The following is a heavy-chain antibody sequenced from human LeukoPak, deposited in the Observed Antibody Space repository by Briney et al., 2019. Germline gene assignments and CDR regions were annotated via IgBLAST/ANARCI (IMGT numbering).Heavy chain of an antibody. CDR1: GVSFSGYY. J-gene: IGHJ4*02. V-gene: IGHV4-34*01. CDR2: INHSGST. Sequence: PSETLSLTCAVYGVSFSGYYWTWIRQPPGKGLEWIGEINHSGSTNYNPSLKSRVTISVDTSKNQYSLKLSSVTAADTAVYYCARMWSTGSRTDYWGQGTLVTVSS. D-gene: IGHD3-9*01. CDR3: ARMWSTGSRTDY.